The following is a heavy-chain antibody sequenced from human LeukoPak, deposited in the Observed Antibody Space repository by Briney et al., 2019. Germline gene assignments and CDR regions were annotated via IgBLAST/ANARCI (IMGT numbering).Heavy chain of an antibody. CDR2: ISGSGGST. J-gene: IGHJ4*02. Sequence: PGGSLRLSCAASGFTFSSYAMSWVRQAPGKGLEWVSAISGSGGSTYYADSVKGRFTISRDNSKNTLYLQMNSLRAEDTAVYYCAKVPNRPLWGGLGAYYFDYWGQGTQVTVSS. CDR1: GFTFSSYA. CDR3: AKVPNRPLWGGLGAYYFDY. D-gene: IGHD3/OR15-3a*01. V-gene: IGHV3-23*01.